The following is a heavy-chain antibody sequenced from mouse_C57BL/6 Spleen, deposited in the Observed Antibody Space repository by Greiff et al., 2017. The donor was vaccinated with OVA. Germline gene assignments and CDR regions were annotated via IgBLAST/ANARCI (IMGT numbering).Heavy chain of an antibody. Sequence: QVQLQQPGAELVMPGASVKLSCKASGYTFTSYWMHWVKQRPGQGLEWIGEIDPSDSYTNYNQKFKGKTTLTVDKSSSTAYMQLSSLTSEDSAGYYSAREAMDDWGQGTSVTVSS. J-gene: IGHJ4*01. V-gene: IGHV1-69*01. CDR1: GYTFTSYW. CDR3: AREAMDD. CDR2: IDPSDSYT.